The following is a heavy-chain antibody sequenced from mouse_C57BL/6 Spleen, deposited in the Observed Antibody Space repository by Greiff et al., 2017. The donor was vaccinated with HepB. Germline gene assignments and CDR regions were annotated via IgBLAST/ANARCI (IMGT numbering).Heavy chain of an antibody. Sequence: QVQLQQSGAELARPGASVKLSCKASGYTFTSYGISWVKQRTGQGLEWIGEIYPRSGNNYYNEKFKGKATLTADKSSSTAYMELRSLTSEDSAVYFCAKKAGTTVVAKYYFDYWGQGTTLTVSS. CDR1: GYTFTSYG. CDR3: AKKAGTTVVAKYYFDY. D-gene: IGHD1-1*01. CDR2: IYPRSGNN. V-gene: IGHV1-81*01. J-gene: IGHJ2*01.